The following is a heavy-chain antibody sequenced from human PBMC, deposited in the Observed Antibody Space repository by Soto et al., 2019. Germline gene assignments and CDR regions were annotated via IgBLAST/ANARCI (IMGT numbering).Heavy chain of an antibody. Sequence: GGSLRLSCAASGLTFSNYAMSWVRQAPGKGLEWVSTVTGDGVTTSYADSVKGRFTISRDNSKNTLYLQMSGLRADDTAVYYCAKRLSYYFDSWGHGTLVTVFS. CDR3: AKRLSYYFDS. CDR1: GLTFSNYA. CDR2: VTGDGVTT. J-gene: IGHJ4*01. V-gene: IGHV3-23*01. D-gene: IGHD3-16*02.